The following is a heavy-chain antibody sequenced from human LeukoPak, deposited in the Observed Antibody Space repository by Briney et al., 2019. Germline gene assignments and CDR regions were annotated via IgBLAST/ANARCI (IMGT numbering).Heavy chain of an antibody. CDR2: IYHCGST. D-gene: IGHD2-21*02. CDR1: GYSINIGYY. CDR3: ARVTGYYYDYMDV. J-gene: IGHJ6*03. Sequence: SETLSLTCAVSGYSINIGYYWGWIRQPPGKGLEWIGSIYHCGSTYYNPSLKSRVTISVDTSKNQFSLKLSSVTAADTAVYYCARVTGYYYDYMDVWGKGTTVTVSS. V-gene: IGHV4-38-2*01.